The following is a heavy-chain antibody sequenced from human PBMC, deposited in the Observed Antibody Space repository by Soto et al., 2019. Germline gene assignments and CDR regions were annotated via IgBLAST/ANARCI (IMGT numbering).Heavy chain of an antibody. CDR3: TRQPHDYGDP. Sequence: EVQLLESGGGLVQPGGSLKLSCAASGFTFSGSAMHLVRQASGKGLEWVGRIRSKANSYATAYAASVKGRFTISRDDSKNTAYLQMNSLKTEDTAVYYCTRQPHDYGDPGGQGTLVTCSS. D-gene: IGHD4-17*01. CDR1: GFTFSGSA. V-gene: IGHV3-73*01. CDR2: IRSKANSYAT. J-gene: IGHJ5*02.